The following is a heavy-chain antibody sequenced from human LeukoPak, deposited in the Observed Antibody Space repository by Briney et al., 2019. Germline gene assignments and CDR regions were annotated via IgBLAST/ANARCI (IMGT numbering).Heavy chain of an antibody. D-gene: IGHD3-10*02. CDR3: AELGITMIGGV. Sequence: PGESLRLSCAASGFTFSNYSMNWVRQAPGKGLEWVSSISSSSSYIYYADSVKGRFTISRDNAKNSLYLQMNSLRAEDTAVYCCAELGITMIGGVWGKGTTVTISS. V-gene: IGHV3-21*01. J-gene: IGHJ6*04. CDR1: GFTFSNYS. CDR2: ISSSSSYI.